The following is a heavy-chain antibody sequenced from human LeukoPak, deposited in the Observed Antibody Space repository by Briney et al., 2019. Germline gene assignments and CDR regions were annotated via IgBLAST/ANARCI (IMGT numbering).Heavy chain of an antibody. CDR1: GYTFSRYW. CDR2: INEDGSTT. D-gene: IGHD3-16*01. Sequence: GGSLTLSCVGSGYTFSRYWMHWVRQAPGKGLVWVSRINEDGSTTDYADSVKGRFTISRDNAKNTLSLQMNSLRAEGTAVYYCTRDTFGGDDFWGQGTLVTVSS. V-gene: IGHV3-74*01. CDR3: TRDTFGGDDF. J-gene: IGHJ4*02.